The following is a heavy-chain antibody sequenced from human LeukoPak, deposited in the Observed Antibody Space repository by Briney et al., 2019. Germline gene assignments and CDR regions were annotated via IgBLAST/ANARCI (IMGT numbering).Heavy chain of an antibody. CDR2: VSAYSGDT. J-gene: IGHJ1*01. Sequence: ASVKVSCKASGYTYSNDGITWVRQAPGQGLEWMGWVSAYSGDTNYAQKVQDRVTMTTDTSTHTAYMELRSLRSDDTAVYYCARGGGLTPFQHWGQGTLVTVSS. CDR3: ARGGGLTPFQH. D-gene: IGHD3-9*01. V-gene: IGHV1-18*01. CDR1: GYTYSNDG.